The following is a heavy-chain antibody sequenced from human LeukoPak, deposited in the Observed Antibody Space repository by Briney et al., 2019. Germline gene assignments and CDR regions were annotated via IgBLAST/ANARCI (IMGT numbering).Heavy chain of an antibody. J-gene: IGHJ6*03. CDR2: IYYSGST. D-gene: IGHD1-14*01. CDR3: ARVLTQQQGPRFYYYYYMDV. CDR1: GGSISSSNYY. Sequence: TSETLSLTCTVSGGSISSSNYYWGWIRQPPGKGLEWIGSIYYSGSTYYNPSLKSRVTISVDTSKNQFSLKLSSVTAADTAVYYCARVLTQQQGPRFYYYYYMDVWGKGTTVTISS. V-gene: IGHV4-39*07.